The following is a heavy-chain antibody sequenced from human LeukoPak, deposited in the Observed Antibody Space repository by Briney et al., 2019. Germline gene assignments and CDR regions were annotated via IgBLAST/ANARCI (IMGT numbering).Heavy chain of an antibody. CDR1: VGSIRSYY. J-gene: IGHJ4*02. CDR2: IYHSVIT. Sequence: SETLCLTCTVSVGSIRSYYWTWIRQPPGKGLEWIGTIYHSVITYYNASLNSRVTISVDKSNNQFSLKLSSVTAAPTTLYCFTRYDVGWYYFEYWGKGTLVTVSS. V-gene: IGHV4-59*12. D-gene: IGHD6-19*01. CDR3: TRYDVGWYYFEY.